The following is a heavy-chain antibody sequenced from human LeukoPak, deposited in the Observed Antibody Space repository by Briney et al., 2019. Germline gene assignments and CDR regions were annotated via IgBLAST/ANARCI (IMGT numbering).Heavy chain of an antibody. CDR3: ARDYVWGTSEPDY. CDR1: GFIFNKYW. J-gene: IGHJ4*02. V-gene: IGHV3-7*01. CDR2: IKNDGSQT. D-gene: IGHD3-16*01. Sequence: GGSLRLSCAASGFIFNKYWMTWFRQPPGKGLEWLANIKNDGSQTYYVDSVKGRFTISRDNAKNSLYLQMNSLRDEDTAIYYCARDYVWGTSEPDYWGQGTLVTVSS.